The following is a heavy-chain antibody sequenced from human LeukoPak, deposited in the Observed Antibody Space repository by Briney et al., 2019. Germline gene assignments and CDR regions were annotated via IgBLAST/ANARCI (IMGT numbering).Heavy chain of an antibody. CDR2: ISYDGSNK. J-gene: IGHJ4*02. CDR1: GFTFSSYA. Sequence: PGGSLRLSCAASGFTFSSYAMHWVRQAPGKGLEWVAVISYDGSNKYYADSVKGRFTISRDNSKNTLYLQMNSPRAEDTAAYYCARGGYSYRSYYFDYWGQGTLVTVSS. CDR3: ARGGYSYRSYYFDY. D-gene: IGHD5-18*01. V-gene: IGHV3-30*04.